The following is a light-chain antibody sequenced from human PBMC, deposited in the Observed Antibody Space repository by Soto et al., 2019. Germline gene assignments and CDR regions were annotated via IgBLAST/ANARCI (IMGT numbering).Light chain of an antibody. CDR1: QSLNNW. CDR3: QDYNGYPIT. Sequence: DLPMTQSPSTLSASVGDRVTFTCRDSQSLNNWLAWYQQKPGKAPKLLIYKASTLESGVPSRFSGSGSGTEFTLTISSLQPDDIATYYCQDYNGYPITFGGGTKVEIK. CDR2: KAS. J-gene: IGKJ4*01. V-gene: IGKV1-5*03.